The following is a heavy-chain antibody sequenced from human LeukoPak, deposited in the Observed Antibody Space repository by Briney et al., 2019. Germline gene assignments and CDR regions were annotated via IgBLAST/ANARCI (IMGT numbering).Heavy chain of an antibody. CDR2: ISAYNGNT. J-gene: IGHJ4*02. Sequence: GASVKVSCKASGYTFTSYGISWVRQAPGQGLEWMGWISAYNGNTNYAQKLQGRATMTTDTSTSTAYMELRSLRSDDTAVYYCARGDEQQLAYYFDYWGQGTLVTVSS. V-gene: IGHV1-18*01. CDR3: ARGDEQQLAYYFDY. D-gene: IGHD6-13*01. CDR1: GYTFTSYG.